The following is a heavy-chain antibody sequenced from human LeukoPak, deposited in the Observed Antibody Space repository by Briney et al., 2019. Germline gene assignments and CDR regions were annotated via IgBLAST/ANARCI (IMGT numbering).Heavy chain of an antibody. CDR1: GGSISSGGYY. Sequence: SETLPLTCTVSGGSISSGGYYWSWIRQPPGKGLEWIGYIYHSGSTYYDPSLKSRVTISVDRSKNQFSLKLSSVTAADTAVYYCARSSRLAPVRSPTHPSPFDYWGQGTLVTVSS. CDR2: IYHSGST. J-gene: IGHJ4*02. CDR3: ARSSRLAPVRSPTHPSPFDY. D-gene: IGHD6-19*01. V-gene: IGHV4-30-2*01.